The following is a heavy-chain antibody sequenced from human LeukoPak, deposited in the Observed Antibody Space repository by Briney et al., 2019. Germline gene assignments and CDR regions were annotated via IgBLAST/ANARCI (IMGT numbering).Heavy chain of an antibody. Sequence: GASVKVSCKASGYTFTGYYMHWVRQAPGQGLEWMGWFNPNSGNTGYAQKFQGRLTITVDNSISTAYMELNSLKSEDTAVYYCARNFGDDYWGQGTLVIVSS. CDR2: FNPNSGNT. CDR1: GYTFTGYY. V-gene: IGHV1-8*03. J-gene: IGHJ4*02. CDR3: ARNFGDDY. D-gene: IGHD3-16*01.